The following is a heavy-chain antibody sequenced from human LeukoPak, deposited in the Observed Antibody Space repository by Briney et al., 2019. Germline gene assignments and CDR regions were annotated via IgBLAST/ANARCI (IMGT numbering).Heavy chain of an antibody. V-gene: IGHV4-4*07. Sequence: SETLSLTCTVSGGSISSCYWSWIRQPAGKGLEWIGRIYTSGSTNYNPSLKSRVTMSVNTSKNQFSLKLSSVTAADTAVYYCARDLFSVVAPTNWFDPWGQGTLVTVSS. CDR2: IYTSGST. J-gene: IGHJ5*02. CDR3: ARDLFSVVAPTNWFDP. CDR1: GGSISSCY. D-gene: IGHD2-15*01.